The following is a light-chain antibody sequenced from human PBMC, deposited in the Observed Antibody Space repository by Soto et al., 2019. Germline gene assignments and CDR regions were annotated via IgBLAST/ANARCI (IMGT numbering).Light chain of an antibody. J-gene: IGKJ1*01. CDR1: ESLIGW. V-gene: IGKV1-5*01. Sequence: DIQLTPSPSTLSASVGDTVTISCRASESLIGWLAWYQQRPGSAPKLLIYDASSLEGGVPSRFTGDGSGTEFSLTIASRQPDDFGTYYCQQYKSYPLTFGQGTKVDLK. CDR2: DAS. CDR3: QQYKSYPLT.